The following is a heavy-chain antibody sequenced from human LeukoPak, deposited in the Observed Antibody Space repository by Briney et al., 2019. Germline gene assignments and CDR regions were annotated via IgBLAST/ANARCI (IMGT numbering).Heavy chain of an antibody. Sequence: SETLSLTCTVSGVSISIYYWSWIRQPPGKGLEWIGYIYYGGSTNYNPSLKSRVTISVDTSKNQFSLKLSSVTAADTAVYYCARDVGMDVWGQGTTVTVSS. CDR2: IYYGGST. J-gene: IGHJ6*02. CDR3: ARDVGMDV. CDR1: GVSISIYY. V-gene: IGHV4-59*01.